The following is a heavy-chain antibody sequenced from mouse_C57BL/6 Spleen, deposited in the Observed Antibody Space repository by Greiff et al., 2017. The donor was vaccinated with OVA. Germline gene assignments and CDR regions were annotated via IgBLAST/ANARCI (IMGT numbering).Heavy chain of an antibody. CDR3: ARQSYNYFDY. J-gene: IGHJ2*01. D-gene: IGHD2-12*01. V-gene: IGHV5-12*01. Sequence: EVKLVESGGGLVQPGGSLKLSCAASGFTFSDYYMYWVRQTPEKRLEWVAYISNGGGSTYYPDTVKGRFTISRDNAKNTLYLQMSRLKSEDTAMYYCARQSYNYFDYWGQGTTLTVSS. CDR2: ISNGGGST. CDR1: GFTFSDYY.